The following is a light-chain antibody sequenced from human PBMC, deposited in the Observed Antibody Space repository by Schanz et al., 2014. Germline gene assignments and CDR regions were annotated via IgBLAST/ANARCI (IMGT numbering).Light chain of an antibody. CDR3: QQYKIWPPT. CDR1: QSVSSID. V-gene: IGKV3D-15*01. J-gene: IGKJ1*01. CDR2: GAS. Sequence: EIVLTQSPATLSLSPGDRATLSCRASQSVSSIDLAWYQQKPGQAPNVLIYGASRRATGIPARFSGSGSGTEFTLSISSLQSEDFAVYYCQQYKIWPPTFGQGTKVEI.